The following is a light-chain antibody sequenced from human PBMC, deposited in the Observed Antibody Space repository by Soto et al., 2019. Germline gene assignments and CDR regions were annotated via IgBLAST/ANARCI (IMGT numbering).Light chain of an antibody. Sequence: DIQMTQSPSTLSASVGDRVTITCRASQSISSWLAWYQQKPGKAPKLLNYDASSLESGVPSRFSGSGSGTEFTLTISSLQPDGFATYYCQQYNSYSRTFGQGTKVEIK. CDR2: DAS. V-gene: IGKV1-5*01. J-gene: IGKJ1*01. CDR1: QSISSW. CDR3: QQYNSYSRT.